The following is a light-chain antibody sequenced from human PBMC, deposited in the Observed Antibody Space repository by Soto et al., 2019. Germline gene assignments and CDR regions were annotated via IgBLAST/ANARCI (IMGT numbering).Light chain of an antibody. V-gene: IGKV3-11*01. CDR3: QQRSKWPLT. J-gene: IGKJ4*01. CDR1: QSVSSY. CDR2: DAS. Sequence: EIVLTQSPATLSLSPGERATLSCRASQSVSSYLAWYQQKPGQAPRLLIYDASNRATGIPARFSGSGSGTDFTLTISSLEPEDFVVYYCQQRSKWPLTFGGGTKVDI.